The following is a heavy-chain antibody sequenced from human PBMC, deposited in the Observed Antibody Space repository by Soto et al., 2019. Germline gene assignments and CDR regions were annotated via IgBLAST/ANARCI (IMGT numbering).Heavy chain of an antibody. CDR1: GGSISGHS. CDR3: VRGRSYSVYDF. Sequence: LSLTCTVSGGSISGHSWIWIRQPAGKGLEWIGHIYPSGSTSYNPSLRSRVTMSLDTSSNQIFLNLTSVTAADTAVFYCVRGRSYSVYDFWGPGTLVTVSS. D-gene: IGHD5-12*01. CDR2: IYPSGST. V-gene: IGHV4-4*07. J-gene: IGHJ4*02.